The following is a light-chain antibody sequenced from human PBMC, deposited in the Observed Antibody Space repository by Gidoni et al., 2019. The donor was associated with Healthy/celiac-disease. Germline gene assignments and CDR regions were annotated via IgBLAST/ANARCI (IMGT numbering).Light chain of an antibody. V-gene: IGKV1-39*01. CDR2: AAS. CDR1: QSISSY. Sequence: DIQMTQSPSSLSASVGDRVTITCRASQSISSYLNWYQQKPGKAPKLLIYAASSLQSGVPSRFSGSGSGTDFTLNISRLQTEDFATYYCQQSYSTPKTFGQGTKLEIK. CDR3: QQSYSTPKT. J-gene: IGKJ2*01.